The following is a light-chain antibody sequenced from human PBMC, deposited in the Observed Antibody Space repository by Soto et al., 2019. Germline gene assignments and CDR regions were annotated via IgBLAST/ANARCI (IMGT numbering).Light chain of an antibody. CDR2: AVT. Sequence: SALTQPASVSGSPGQSITSSCTGTSSDVGGYNYVSWYQQHPGKAPKLMIYAVTDRPSGVSSRFSGSKSGNTASLTISGLQAEDEADYYCSSYTSSSTLFGTGTKVTVL. CDR1: SSDVGGYNY. CDR3: SSYTSSSTL. V-gene: IGLV2-14*01. J-gene: IGLJ1*01.